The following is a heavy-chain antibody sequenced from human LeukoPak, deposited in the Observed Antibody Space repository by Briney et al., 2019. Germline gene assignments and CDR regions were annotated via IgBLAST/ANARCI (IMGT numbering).Heavy chain of an antibody. J-gene: IGHJ6*02. Sequence: SETLSLTCTVSGGSISSYYWSWIRQPPGKGLEWIGYIYDNGATNYNLSLQSRVTISLDTSNNQFSLKLSSVTAADTAGYSCARHGAILRGYYMGSMDVWGQGTTVTVSS. CDR3: ARHGAILRGYYMGSMDV. V-gene: IGHV4-59*08. CDR1: GGSISSYY. CDR2: IYDNGAT. D-gene: IGHD3-10*01.